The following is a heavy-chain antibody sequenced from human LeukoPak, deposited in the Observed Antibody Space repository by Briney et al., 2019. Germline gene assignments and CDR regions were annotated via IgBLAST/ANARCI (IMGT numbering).Heavy chain of an antibody. CDR3: VAVATMVRGVTQNFDY. CDR2: INPNSGGT. V-gene: IGHV1-2*06. Sequence: VASVTVSCTASGYTFTGYYMHWVRQAPGQGLEWMGRINPNSGGTNYAQKFQGRVTMTRDTSISTAYMELSRLRSDDTAVYYCVAVATMVRGVTQNFDYWGQGTLVTVSS. J-gene: IGHJ4*02. CDR1: GYTFTGYY. D-gene: IGHD3-10*01.